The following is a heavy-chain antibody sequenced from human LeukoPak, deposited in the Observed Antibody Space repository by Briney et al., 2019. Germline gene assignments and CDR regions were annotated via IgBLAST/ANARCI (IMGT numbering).Heavy chain of an antibody. Sequence: NPSETLSLTCTVSGGSISSYYWSWIRQPPGKGLEWIGYIYYGGSTYYNPSLKSRVTISVDTSKNQFSLKLSSVTAADTAVYYCATIGNYDYVWGSYRQFDYWGQGTLVTVSS. CDR1: GGSISSYY. CDR3: ATIGNYDYVWGSYRQFDY. V-gene: IGHV4-59*08. CDR2: IYYGGST. D-gene: IGHD3-16*02. J-gene: IGHJ4*02.